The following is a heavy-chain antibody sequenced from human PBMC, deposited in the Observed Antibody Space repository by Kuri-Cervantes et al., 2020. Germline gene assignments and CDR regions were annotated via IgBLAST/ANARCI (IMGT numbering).Heavy chain of an antibody. J-gene: IGHJ3*02. Sequence: GESLKISCAASGFTFSSYGMHWVRQAPDKGLEWVAVISYDGSNKYYADSVKGRFTISRDNSKNTLYLQMNSLRAEDTAVYYCARGDTMIVVVGEAFDIWGQGTMVTVSS. D-gene: IGHD3-22*01. V-gene: IGHV3-30*19. CDR3: ARGDTMIVVVGEAFDI. CDR1: GFTFSSYG. CDR2: ISYDGSNK.